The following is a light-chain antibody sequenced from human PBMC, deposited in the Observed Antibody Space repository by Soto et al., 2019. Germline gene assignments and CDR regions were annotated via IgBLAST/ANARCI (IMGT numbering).Light chain of an antibody. CDR1: QSISATY. Sequence: DIVLTQSPGTLSLFPGERVTFSCRTSQSISATYLARYQQKPGQAPRLLIYATSRRATGIPDRFSGRGSRTDFTLTISRLEPDDSAVYDCQRYASLPRTFGQGTKVEI. J-gene: IGKJ1*01. CDR3: QRYASLPRT. CDR2: ATS. V-gene: IGKV3-20*01.